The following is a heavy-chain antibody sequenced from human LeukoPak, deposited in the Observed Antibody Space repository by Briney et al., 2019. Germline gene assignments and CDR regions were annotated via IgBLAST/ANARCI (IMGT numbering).Heavy chain of an antibody. CDR3: ERRKVGAPPPPLRAAPNFDY. CDR2: ISSSSSYI. CDR1: GFTFNTYT. Sequence: GGSLRLSCAASGFTFNTYTLNWVRQAPGKGLEWVSSISSSSSYIYYSDSVKGRFTISRDNAKNSLYLQMNSLRAEDTAVYYCERRKVGAPPPPLRAAPNFDYWGQGTLVTVSS. D-gene: IGHD1-26*01. J-gene: IGHJ4*02. V-gene: IGHV3-21*01.